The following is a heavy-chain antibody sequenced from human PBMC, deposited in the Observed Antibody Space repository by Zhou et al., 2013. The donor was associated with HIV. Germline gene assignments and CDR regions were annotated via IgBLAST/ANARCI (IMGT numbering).Heavy chain of an antibody. CDR2: ISIYNGKT. CDR1: GGTFSTHA. V-gene: IGHV1-69*04. CDR3: ARGFTYGTVDF. Sequence: QVQLVQSGAEVKKPGSSVKVSCKASGGTFSTHAISWVRQAPGQGLEWMGRISIYNGKTDYEQKFQSRTAYLEVRGLSSDDAAVYYCARGFTYGTVDFWGQGTLVTVSS. J-gene: IGHJ4*02. D-gene: IGHD3-10*01.